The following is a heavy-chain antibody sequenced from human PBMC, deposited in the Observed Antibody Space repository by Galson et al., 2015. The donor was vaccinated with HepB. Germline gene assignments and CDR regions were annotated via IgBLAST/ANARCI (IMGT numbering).Heavy chain of an antibody. CDR3: TTDRGSGSYKLDY. CDR1: GFTFSNAW. J-gene: IGHJ4*02. D-gene: IGHD1-26*01. Sequence: SLRLSCAASGFTFSNAWMSWVRQAPGKGLEWVGRIKSKTDGGTTDYAAPVKGRFTISRDDSINTLYPQMNSLKTEDTAVYYCTTDRGSGSYKLDYWGQGTLVTVSS. CDR2: IKSKTDGGTT. V-gene: IGHV3-15*01.